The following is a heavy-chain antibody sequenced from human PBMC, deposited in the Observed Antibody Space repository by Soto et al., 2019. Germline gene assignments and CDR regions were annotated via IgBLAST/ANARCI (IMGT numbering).Heavy chain of an antibody. J-gene: IGHJ5*02. Sequence: EVLLLESGGGLEQPGGSLRLSCAASGFIFENFGMSWVRQAPGKGLEWISSISGSGFKKYYADSVKGRFTISRDNSKSTVYLELNNLSAEDTAVYHCAKKQGVELVPLATVDWFDPWGQGSVVTVSS. D-gene: IGHD1-26*01. CDR3: AKKQGVELVPLATVDWFDP. CDR2: ISGSGFKK. V-gene: IGHV3-23*01. CDR1: GFIFENFG.